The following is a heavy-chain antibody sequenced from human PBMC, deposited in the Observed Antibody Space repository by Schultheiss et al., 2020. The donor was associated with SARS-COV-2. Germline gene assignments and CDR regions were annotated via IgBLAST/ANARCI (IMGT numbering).Heavy chain of an antibody. CDR2: INHSGST. V-gene: IGHV4-34*01. CDR1: GGSISSYY. D-gene: IGHD4-17*01. Sequence: SETLSLTCTVSGGSISSYYWSWIRQPPGKGLEWIGEINHSGSTNYNPSLKSRVTISVDTSKNQFSLKLSSVTAADTAVYYCAGSTVTTYYWGQGTLVTVSS. J-gene: IGHJ4*02. CDR3: AGSTVTTYY.